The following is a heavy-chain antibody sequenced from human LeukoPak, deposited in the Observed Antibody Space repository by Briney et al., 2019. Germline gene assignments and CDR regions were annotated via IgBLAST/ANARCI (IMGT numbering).Heavy chain of an antibody. CDR3: ARDQAVAGRGNWFDP. Sequence: GGSLRLSCAAAGFNLRNYAMSWVRQAPGKGLEWVSAIVGSGGSTYYADSVKGRFTISRDNAKNTLYLQMNSLRAEDTAVYYCARDQAVAGRGNWFDPWGQGTLVTVSS. J-gene: IGHJ5*02. CDR1: GFNLRNYA. CDR2: IVGSGGST. V-gene: IGHV3-23*01. D-gene: IGHD6-19*01.